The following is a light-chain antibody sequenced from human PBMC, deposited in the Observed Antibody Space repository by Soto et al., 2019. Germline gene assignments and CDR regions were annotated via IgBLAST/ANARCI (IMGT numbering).Light chain of an antibody. CDR3: QQYNNWPPYT. J-gene: IGKJ2*01. CDR1: QSVLYSSNNKNY. CDR2: GAS. Sequence: DIVMTQSPDSLAVSLGERATINCNSSQSVLYSSNNKNYLAWYQQKPGQAPRLLIHGASIRATGIPARFSGSGSRTEFTLTISSLQSEDFAVYYCQQYNNWPPYTFGQGTKVDIK. V-gene: IGKV4-1*01.